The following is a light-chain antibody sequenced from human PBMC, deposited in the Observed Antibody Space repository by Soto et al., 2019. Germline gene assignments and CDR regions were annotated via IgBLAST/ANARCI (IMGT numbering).Light chain of an antibody. J-gene: IGLJ3*02. CDR1: SSDVGAYKY. CDR3: TSYVGSDTWV. Sequence: QSALTQPPSASGSPGQSVTISCTGTSSDVGAYKYVSWYQQYPGKAPTLMIYEVSKRPSGVPARFSGSKSGNTASLPVSGLQSEDEADYYCTSYVGSDTWVFGGGTKLTVL. CDR2: EVS. V-gene: IGLV2-8*01.